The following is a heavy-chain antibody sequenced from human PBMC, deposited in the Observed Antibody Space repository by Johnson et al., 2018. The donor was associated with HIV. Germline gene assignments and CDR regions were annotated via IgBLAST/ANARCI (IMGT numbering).Heavy chain of an antibody. CDR3: ARTTYSSPGAFDI. CDR1: GFTFSSYA. V-gene: IGHV3-30-3*01. Sequence: QVQLVESGGGVVQPGRSLSLSCAASGFTFSSYAMYWVRQAPGKGLEWVAFISYDGSNKYYADSVKCRFTISRDNSKNTLYLQMNSLRAEDTAVYYCARTTYSSPGAFDIWGQGTMVTVSS. D-gene: IGHD6-19*01. J-gene: IGHJ3*02. CDR2: ISYDGSNK.